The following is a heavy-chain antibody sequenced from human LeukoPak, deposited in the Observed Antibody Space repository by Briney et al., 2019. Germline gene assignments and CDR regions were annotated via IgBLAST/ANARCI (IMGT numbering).Heavy chain of an antibody. CDR1: GGTFSSYA. J-gene: IGHJ5*02. CDR3: ATSPYYYDSSGYYYWFDP. D-gene: IGHD3-22*01. CDR2: IIPIFGTA. V-gene: IGHV1-69*06. Sequence: ASVKVSCKASGGTFSSYAISWVRQAPGQGLEWMGGIIPIFGTANYAQKFQGRVTITADKSTSTAYMELSSLRSEDTAVYYCATSPYYYDSSGYYYWFDPWGQGTLVTVSS.